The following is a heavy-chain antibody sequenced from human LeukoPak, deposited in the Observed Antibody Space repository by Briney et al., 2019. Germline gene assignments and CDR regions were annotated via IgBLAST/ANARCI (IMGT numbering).Heavy chain of an antibody. Sequence: ASVKVSCKASGYTFTSYYMHWVRQAPGQGLEWMGIINPSGGSTSYAQKFQGRVTMTRDMSTSTVYMELSSLRSEDTAVYYCARDRGTMIVVDKASYYMDVWGKGTTVTISS. CDR3: ARDRGTMIVVDKASYYMDV. V-gene: IGHV1-46*01. CDR2: INPSGGST. CDR1: GYTFTSYY. J-gene: IGHJ6*03. D-gene: IGHD3-22*01.